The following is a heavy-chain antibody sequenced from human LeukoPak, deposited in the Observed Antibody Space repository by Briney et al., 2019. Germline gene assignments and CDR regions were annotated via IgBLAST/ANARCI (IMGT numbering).Heavy chain of an antibody. V-gene: IGHV4-34*01. J-gene: IGHJ4*02. D-gene: IGHD3-22*01. CDR2: FKHTGST. Sequence: PSETLSLTCAVYGGSFTDYYWSWIRQSPGKGLEWIGEFKHTGSTNYNPSLKSRVTISADTSKNQFSLKLSSVTAADTAVYYCARHHYNYYDSSGPVDYWGQGTLVTVSS. CDR1: GGSFTDYY. CDR3: ARHHYNYYDSSGPVDY.